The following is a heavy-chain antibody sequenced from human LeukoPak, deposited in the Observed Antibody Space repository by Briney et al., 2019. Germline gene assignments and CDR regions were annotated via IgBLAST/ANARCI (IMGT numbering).Heavy chain of an antibody. D-gene: IGHD1-26*01. J-gene: IGHJ3*02. CDR2: TRNEANLYTT. V-gene: IGHV3-72*01. Sequence: PGGSLRLSCAASGFIFSGHYMDWVRQAPGKGLEWVGRTRNEANLYTTKYAASVKGRFTISRDDSKNSLYLQMNSLKTEDTAVYYCASPVGATTVRAFDIWGQGTMVTVSS. CDR3: ASPVGATTVRAFDI. CDR1: GFIFSGHY.